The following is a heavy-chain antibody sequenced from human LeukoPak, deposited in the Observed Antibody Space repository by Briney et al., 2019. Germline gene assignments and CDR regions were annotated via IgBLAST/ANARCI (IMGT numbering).Heavy chain of an antibody. CDR3: ARHRKHYDILTGSPYGMDV. D-gene: IGHD3-9*01. Sequence: GASLKISCKGSGYRFTSYWIGWVRQMPGKGLAWMGIIYPGDSDTRYSPSFQGQVTISADKSISTAYLQWSSLKASDTAMYYCARHRKHYDILTGSPYGMDVWGKGTTVTVSS. V-gene: IGHV5-51*01. J-gene: IGHJ6*04. CDR2: IYPGDSDT. CDR1: GYRFTSYW.